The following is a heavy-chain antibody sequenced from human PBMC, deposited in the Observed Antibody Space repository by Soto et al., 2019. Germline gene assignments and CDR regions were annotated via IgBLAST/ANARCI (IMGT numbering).Heavy chain of an antibody. Sequence: QVQLQQWGAGLLKPSETLSLTCAVYGGSFSGYHWSWIRQPPGKGLEWIWEINHSGSTNYNPSLKSRVTISVDTSKNQFSLKLSSVTAADTAVYYCARRYSGYDFDYWGQGTLVTVSS. CDR1: GGSFSGYH. D-gene: IGHD5-12*01. CDR2: INHSGST. J-gene: IGHJ4*02. V-gene: IGHV4-34*01. CDR3: ARRYSGYDFDY.